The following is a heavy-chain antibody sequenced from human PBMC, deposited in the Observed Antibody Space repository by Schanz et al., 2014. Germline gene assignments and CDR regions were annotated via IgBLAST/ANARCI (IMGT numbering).Heavy chain of an antibody. D-gene: IGHD1-26*01. CDR3: VKDLQRELLRDDHYYGMDV. J-gene: IGHJ6*02. V-gene: IGHV3-33*06. Sequence: LVESGGCVVQPWRSLRLSCAASGFTFSSYGMHWVRQVPGKGLEWVAVVCYDGSKKYYADSVKGRFTTSRDNSKNTMYLQMNSLRAEDTAVYYCVKDLQRELLRDDHYYGMDVWGQGTTVTVSS. CDR1: GFTFSSYG. CDR2: VCYDGSKK.